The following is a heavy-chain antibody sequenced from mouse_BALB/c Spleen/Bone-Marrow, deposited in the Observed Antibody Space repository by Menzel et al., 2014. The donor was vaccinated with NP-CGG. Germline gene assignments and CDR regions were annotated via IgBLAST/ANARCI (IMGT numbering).Heavy chain of an antibody. CDR1: GYTFTSYW. CDR3: TRGDYDWYFDV. CDR2: IDPSDSYT. Sequence: KQSGAELVKPGASVKMSCKASGYTFTSYWMHWVKQRPGQGLEWIGVIDPSDSYTSYNQKFKGKATLTVDTSSSTAYMQLSSLTSEDSAVYYCTRGDYDWYFDVWGAGTTVTVSS. V-gene: IGHV1S127*01. D-gene: IGHD2-4*01. J-gene: IGHJ1*01.